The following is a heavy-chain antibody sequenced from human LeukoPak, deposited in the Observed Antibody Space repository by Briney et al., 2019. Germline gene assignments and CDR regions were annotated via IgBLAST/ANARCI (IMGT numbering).Heavy chain of an antibody. CDR3: ANEHYNGSGTGMDV. CDR1: GFTFSSYA. V-gene: IGHV3-30-3*02. Sequence: TGGSLRLSCAASGFTFSSYAMHWVRQAPGKGLEWVAVISYDGSNKYYADSVKGRFTISRDNSKNTMYLQMNSLRAEDTAVYYCANEHYNGSGTGMDVWGQGTTVTVSS. J-gene: IGHJ6*02. CDR2: ISYDGSNK. D-gene: IGHD3-10*01.